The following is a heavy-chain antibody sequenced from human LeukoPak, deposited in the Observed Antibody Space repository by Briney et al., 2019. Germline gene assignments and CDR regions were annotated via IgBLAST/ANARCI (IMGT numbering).Heavy chain of an antibody. J-gene: IGHJ3*02. Sequence: PGGSLRLSCAASGFTFSSYGMHWVRQAPGKGLEWVAVIWYDGSNKYYADSVKGRFTISRDNSKNTLYLQMNSLRAEDTAVYYCARSYHPGPARDAFDIWGQGTMVTVSS. CDR2: IWYDGSNK. CDR3: ARSYHPGPARDAFDI. V-gene: IGHV3-33*01. D-gene: IGHD2-2*01. CDR1: GFTFSSYG.